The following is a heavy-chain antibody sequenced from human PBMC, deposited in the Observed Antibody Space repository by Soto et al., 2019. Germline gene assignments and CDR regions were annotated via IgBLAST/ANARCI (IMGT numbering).Heavy chain of an antibody. V-gene: IGHV1-69*12. CDR3: ARGRYCSGSTCHRYYYGMDV. CDR2: IIPVFGTP. D-gene: IGHD2-15*01. J-gene: IGHJ6*02. CDR1: GGTFNNYA. Sequence: QVQLVQSGAELKKPGTSVKVSCKASGGTFNNYAISWVRQAPGQGPEWMGGIIPVFGTPIYAQRFQGKVTITAEESTTTAYMELNSLNSEDTAVYYCARGRYCSGSTCHRYYYGMDVWGQGTTVTVSS.